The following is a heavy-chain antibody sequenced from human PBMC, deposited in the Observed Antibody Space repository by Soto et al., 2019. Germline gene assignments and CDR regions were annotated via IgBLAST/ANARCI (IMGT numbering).Heavy chain of an antibody. CDR2: IIPIFGTA. CDR3: ASDFSCSGGSCGHPVYYFDY. Sequence: QVQLVQSGAEVKKPGSSVKVSCKASGGTFSSYAISWVRQAPGQGLEWMGGIIPIFGTANYAQKFQGRVTITADKSTSTAYMELSSLRSEDTAVYYCASDFSCSGGSCGHPVYYFDYWGQGTLVTVSS. J-gene: IGHJ4*02. CDR1: GGTFSSYA. D-gene: IGHD2-15*01. V-gene: IGHV1-69*06.